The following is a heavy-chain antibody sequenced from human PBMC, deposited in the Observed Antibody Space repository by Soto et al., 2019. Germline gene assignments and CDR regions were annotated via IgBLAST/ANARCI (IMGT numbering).Heavy chain of an antibody. D-gene: IGHD2-2*01. CDR2: IYPGDSDT. J-gene: IGHJ4*02. CDR1: GYSFTNYW. CDR3: ARDHCSSTSCPFDY. Sequence: GESLKISCKGSGYSFTNYWIAWVRHMPGKGLEWMGIIYPGDSDTRYSPSFQGQVTISADKSISTAYLQWSSLKASDTAMYYCARDHCSSTSCPFDYWGQGTLVTVSS. V-gene: IGHV5-51*01.